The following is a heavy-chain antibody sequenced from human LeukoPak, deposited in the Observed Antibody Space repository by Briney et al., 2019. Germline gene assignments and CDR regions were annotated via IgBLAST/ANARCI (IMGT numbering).Heavy chain of an antibody. J-gene: IGHJ4*02. Sequence: EASVKVSCKASGYTFTSYYMHWVRQAPGQGLEWMGIINPSGGSTSYAQKFQGRVTMTRDTSTSTAYMELSSLRSEDTAVYYCARDGCSGGSCGALAYWGQGTLVTVSS. CDR2: INPSGGST. D-gene: IGHD2-15*01. V-gene: IGHV1-46*01. CDR3: ARDGCSGGSCGALAY. CDR1: GYTFTSYY.